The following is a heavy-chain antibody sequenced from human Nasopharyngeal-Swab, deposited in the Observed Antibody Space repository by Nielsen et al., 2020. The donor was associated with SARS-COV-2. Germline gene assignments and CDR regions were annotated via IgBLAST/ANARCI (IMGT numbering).Heavy chain of an antibody. CDR3: ARVGGRTSPMGS. V-gene: IGHV3-7*01. CDR1: GFTLRDYW. D-gene: IGHD3-10*01. J-gene: IGHJ4*02. CDR2: IKQDGSEN. Sequence: GESLNISCVASGFTLRDYWMSWVRQAPAKGLEWVASIKQDGSENNYVDSVKGRFPISRDNAENSLFLQMDSLRTEDTAFYYCARVGGRTSPMGSWGQGTLVTVSS.